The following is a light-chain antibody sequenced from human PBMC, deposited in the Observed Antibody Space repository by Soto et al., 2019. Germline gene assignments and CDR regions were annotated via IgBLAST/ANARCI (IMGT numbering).Light chain of an antibody. CDR2: GAS. Sequence: EIVMTQSPGTLSVSPGERVILSCRASQSVNSNSAWYQQKPGQTPRLLTSGASTSATGIPVRFSGSGSGTEFTYNISSLQCEDFAVYYCHQYQNWCVSTLGQGKRLEIK. V-gene: IGKV3-15*01. J-gene: IGKJ5*01. CDR1: QSVNSN. CDR3: HQYQNWCVST.